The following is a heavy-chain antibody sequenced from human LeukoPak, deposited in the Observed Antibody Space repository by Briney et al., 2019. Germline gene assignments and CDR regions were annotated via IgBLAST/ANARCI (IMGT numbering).Heavy chain of an antibody. CDR3: ARPGTTGATI. V-gene: IGHV5-51*01. Sequence: GESLKISFKGFGYSFTSNWIGWVRQMPGKGLEWMGIIYPGDSDTRYSPSFEGQVTISADRSISTAYLQWSSLKASDTAMYYCARPGTTGATIWGQRTLVTVSS. D-gene: IGHD1-1*01. CDR2: IYPGDSDT. J-gene: IGHJ4*02. CDR1: GYSFTSNW.